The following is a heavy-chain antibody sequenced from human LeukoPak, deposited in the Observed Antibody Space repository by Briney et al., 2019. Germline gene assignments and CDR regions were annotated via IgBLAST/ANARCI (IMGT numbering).Heavy chain of an antibody. Sequence: GRSLRLSCAASGFTFSSYGMHWVRQAPGKGLEWVAVIWYDGSNKYYADSVKGRFTISRDNSKNTLYLQMNSLRAEDTAVYYCARDSEPDSGSYGDYWGQGTLVTVSS. V-gene: IGHV3-33*01. CDR2: IWYDGSNK. D-gene: IGHD1-26*01. CDR3: ARDSEPDSGSYGDY. J-gene: IGHJ4*02. CDR1: GFTFSSYG.